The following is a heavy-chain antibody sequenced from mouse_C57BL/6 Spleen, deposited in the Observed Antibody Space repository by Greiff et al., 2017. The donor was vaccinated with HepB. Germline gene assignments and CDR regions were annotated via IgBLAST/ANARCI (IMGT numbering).Heavy chain of an antibody. D-gene: IGHD1-1*01. CDR3: ARRGNFDSNYDY. V-gene: IGHV1-80*01. J-gene: IGHJ2*01. CDR1: GYAFSSYW. Sequence: QVQLQQSGAELVKPGASVKISCKASGYAFSSYWMNWVKQRPGKGLEWIGQIYPGDGDTNYNGKFKGKATLTADKSSSTAYMQLSSLTSEDSAVYFGARRGNFDSNYDYWGQGTTLTVSS. CDR2: IYPGDGDT.